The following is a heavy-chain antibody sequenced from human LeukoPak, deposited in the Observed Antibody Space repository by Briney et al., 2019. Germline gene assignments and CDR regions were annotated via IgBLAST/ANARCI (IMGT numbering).Heavy chain of an antibody. V-gene: IGHV4-61*01. CDR1: GGSVSRGSYY. D-gene: IGHD3-9*01. CDR3: ARQEGKYYDILTGYSPGGWFDP. Sequence: SETLSLTCTVSGGSVSRGSYYWSWIRQPPGKGLEWIGYIYYSGSTNYNPSLKSRVTISVDTSKDQFSLKLSSVTAADTAVYYCARQEGKYYDILTGYSPGGWFDPWGQGTLVTVSS. J-gene: IGHJ5*02. CDR2: IYYSGST.